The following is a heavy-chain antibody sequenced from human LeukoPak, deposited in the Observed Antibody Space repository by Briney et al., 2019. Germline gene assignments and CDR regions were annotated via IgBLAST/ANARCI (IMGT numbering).Heavy chain of an antibody. V-gene: IGHV4-4*07. Sequence: SETLSLTCTVCGGSINGYYWSWIRQPAGKGLEWIGRIYNSESINYNPSLKSRVTISIDTSKNQFSLKLNSVTAADTAVYYCARDRSSSYTRDWFDPWGQGALVTVCS. D-gene: IGHD6-13*01. CDR2: IYNSESI. CDR1: GGSINGYY. J-gene: IGHJ5*02. CDR3: ARDRSSSYTRDWFDP.